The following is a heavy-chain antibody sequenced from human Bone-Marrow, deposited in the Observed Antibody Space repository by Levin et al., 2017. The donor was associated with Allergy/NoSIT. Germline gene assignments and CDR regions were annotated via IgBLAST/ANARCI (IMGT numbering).Heavy chain of an antibody. V-gene: IGHV4-30-4*01. CDR2: IYYSGST. J-gene: IGHJ3*02. D-gene: IGHD2-8*01. CDR1: GGSISSGDYY. Sequence: SQTLSLTCTVSGGSISSGDYYWSWIRQPPGKGLEWIGYIYYSGSTYYNPSLKSRVTISVDTSKNQFSLKLSSVTAADTAVYYCARDCTSTDAFDIWGQGTMVTVSS. CDR3: ARDCTSTDAFDI.